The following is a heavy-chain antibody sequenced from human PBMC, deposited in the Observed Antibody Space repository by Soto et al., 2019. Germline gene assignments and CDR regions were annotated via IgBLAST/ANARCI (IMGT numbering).Heavy chain of an antibody. D-gene: IGHD1-26*01. Sequence: LQLQESVPGLLRPSETLTLTCTVSGDSIITSSYYWGWVRQPPGKGLEWIGTIDHSGSTFYKPSLRSRVTLSVDTSRNQFSLKVNAVTAADTATYYCARETGGAIDYWGQGILVTVSS. V-gene: IGHV4-39*02. CDR2: IDHSGST. CDR1: GDSIITSSYY. CDR3: ARETGGAIDY. J-gene: IGHJ4*02.